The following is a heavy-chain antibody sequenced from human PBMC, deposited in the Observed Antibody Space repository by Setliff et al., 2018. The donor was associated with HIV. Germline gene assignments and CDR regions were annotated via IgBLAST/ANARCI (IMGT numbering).Heavy chain of an antibody. Sequence: SETLSLTCTVSGGSISSYYWSWIRQPAGKGLEWIGHIYISGSTNYNPSFNSRVTMSVDTSKNQFSLRLTSVTAADTAMYHCARDRSSGWSKDWFDTWGQGILVTVSS. CDR2: IYISGST. V-gene: IGHV4-4*07. CDR3: ARDRSSGWSKDWFDT. CDR1: GGSISSYY. J-gene: IGHJ5*02. D-gene: IGHD6-19*01.